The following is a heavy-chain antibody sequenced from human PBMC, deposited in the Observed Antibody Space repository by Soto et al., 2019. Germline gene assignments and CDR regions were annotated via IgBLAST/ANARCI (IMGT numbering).Heavy chain of an antibody. J-gene: IGHJ6*02. Sequence: EVQLVESGGGLVQPGGSLRLSCAASGFTFSGSAMNWVRQASGKGLEWVGRIRSKANSYATAYAASGQGRITIASNDSKNTANLQMNSLKTEETAVYYCTTRFVEWLFPPGGMDVWGQGTTVTVSS. CDR3: TTRFVEWLFPPGGMDV. V-gene: IGHV3-73*02. D-gene: IGHD3-3*01. CDR1: GFTFSGSA. CDR2: IRSKANSYAT.